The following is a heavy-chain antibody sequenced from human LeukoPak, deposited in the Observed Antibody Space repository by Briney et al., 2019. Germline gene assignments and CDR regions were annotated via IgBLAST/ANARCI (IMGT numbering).Heavy chain of an antibody. Sequence: PGGSLRLSCAVSGFTFNNFAMSWVRQAPGKGLEWVSAISGSGGSTYYADSVKGRFTISRDNSKNTLYLQMNSLRAEDTAVYYCAKSGYNRFDYWGQGTLVTVSS. CDR3: AKSGYNRFDY. D-gene: IGHD5-24*01. CDR2: ISGSGGST. CDR1: GFTFNNFA. V-gene: IGHV3-23*01. J-gene: IGHJ4*02.